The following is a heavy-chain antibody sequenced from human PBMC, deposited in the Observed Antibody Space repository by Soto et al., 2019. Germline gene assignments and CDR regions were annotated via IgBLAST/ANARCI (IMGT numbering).Heavy chain of an antibody. CDR2: IWYDGSET. Sequence: QVQLVESGGGVVQPGKSLRLSCAASGFSFSDSGMEWVRQAPGKGLEWVAAIWYDGSETYYGDSVKGRFTISRDNSKNTCYLLMGGLRAEDTDVYYCGTFLAVACTHNWGEGTLVAVAS. CDR3: GTFLAVACTHN. CDR1: GFSFSDSG. V-gene: IGHV3-33*01. D-gene: IGHD2-15*01. J-gene: IGHJ1*01.